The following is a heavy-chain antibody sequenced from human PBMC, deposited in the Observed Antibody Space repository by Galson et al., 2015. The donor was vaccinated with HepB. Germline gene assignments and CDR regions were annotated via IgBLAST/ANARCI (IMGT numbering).Heavy chain of an antibody. D-gene: IGHD6-19*01. CDR1: GFTFSSYA. CDR2: ISGSGGST. V-gene: IGHV3-23*01. CDR3: AKDPLAAGWYDY. J-gene: IGHJ4*02. Sequence: SLRLSCAASGFTFSSYAMSWVRQAPGKGLEWVSAISGSGGSTYYADSVKGRFTISRDNSKNTLYLQMNSLRAEDTAVYYCAKDPLAAGWYDYWGQGTLVTVSS.